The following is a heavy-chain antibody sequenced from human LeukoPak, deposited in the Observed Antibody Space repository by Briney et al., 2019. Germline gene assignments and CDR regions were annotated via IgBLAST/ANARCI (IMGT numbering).Heavy chain of an antibody. CDR3: ARDGYGDYEGGILDY. D-gene: IGHD4-17*01. V-gene: IGHV1-69*05. J-gene: IGHJ4*02. Sequence: ASVKVSCKASGGTFSSYAISWVRQAPGQGLEWMGRLIPIFGTANYAQKFQGRVTITTDESRSTAYVELSSLRSEDTAVYYCARDGYGDYEGGILDYWGQGTLVTVPS. CDR2: LIPIFGTA. CDR1: GGTFSSYA.